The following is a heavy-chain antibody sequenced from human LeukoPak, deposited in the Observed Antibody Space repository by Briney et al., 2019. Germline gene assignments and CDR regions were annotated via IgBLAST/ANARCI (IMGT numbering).Heavy chain of an antibody. CDR3: ARDRSMIVTAGWFDP. CDR1: GGSINSNY. J-gene: IGHJ5*02. D-gene: IGHD3-22*01. V-gene: IGHV4-4*07. CDR2: VYTTGST. Sequence: SETLSLTCTVSGGSINSNYWTWIRQPAGKGLEWIGRVYTTGSTNYNPSLQSRVSMSVDTSKNQFSLKLSSVTAADTAVYYCARDRSMIVTAGWFDPWGQGTLVTVSS.